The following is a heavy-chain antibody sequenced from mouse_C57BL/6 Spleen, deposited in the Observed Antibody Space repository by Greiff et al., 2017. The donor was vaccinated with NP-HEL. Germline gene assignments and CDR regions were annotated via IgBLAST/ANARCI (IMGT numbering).Heavy chain of an antibody. CDR2: IDPSDSET. V-gene: IGHV1-52*01. D-gene: IGHD1-1*01. J-gene: IGHJ2*01. CDR1: GYTFTSYW. Sequence: VQLKQSGAELVRPGSSVKLSCKASGYTFTSYWMHWVKQRPIQGLDWIGNIDPSDSETHYNQKFKDKATLTVDKSSSTAYMQLSSLTSEDSAVYYCARDRSGKGNFDYWGQGTTLTVSS. CDR3: ARDRSGKGNFDY.